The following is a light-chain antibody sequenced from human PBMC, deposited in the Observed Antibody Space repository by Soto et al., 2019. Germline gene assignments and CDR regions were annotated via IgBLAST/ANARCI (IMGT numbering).Light chain of an antibody. CDR2: GAS. CDR1: QSMSSN. J-gene: IGKJ1*01. CDR3: QQYDTNPKT. Sequence: EIVMTQSPSTLSVSPGERATLSCRASQSMSSNLAWYQQRPGQAPRLLIYGASSRATGIPDRFSGSGSGTEFSLTISRLQPEDFATYYCQQYDTNPKTFGQGTKVDIK. V-gene: IGKV3D-15*01.